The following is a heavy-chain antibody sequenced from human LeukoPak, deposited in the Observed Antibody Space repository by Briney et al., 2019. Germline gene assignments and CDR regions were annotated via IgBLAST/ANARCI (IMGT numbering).Heavy chain of an antibody. CDR1: GFTFSSYG. Sequence: PGGSLRLSCPASGFTFSSYGMHWVRQAPGKGLEWVAFIRYDGSNKYYADSVKGGFTISRDNSKNTLYLQMNSLRAEDTAVYYCAKGRHYYYDSSGLFRWGQGTLVTVSS. D-gene: IGHD3-22*01. CDR2: IRYDGSNK. V-gene: IGHV3-30*02. J-gene: IGHJ4*02. CDR3: AKGRHYYYDSSGLFR.